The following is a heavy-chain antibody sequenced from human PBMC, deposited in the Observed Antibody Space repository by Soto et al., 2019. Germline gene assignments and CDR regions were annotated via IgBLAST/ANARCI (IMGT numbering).Heavy chain of an antibody. CDR1: GFTFDDSA. V-gene: IGHV3-9*01. CDR2: ISWNSGSI. Sequence: PGGSLRLSCAASGFTFDDSAMHWVRQAPGKGLEWVSGISWNSGSIGYADSVKGRFTISRDNAKNSLYLQMNSLRAEGTALYYCAKDIGDGYNQNVPGHWGQGTLVTVSS. D-gene: IGHD5-12*01. CDR3: AKDIGDGYNQNVPGH. J-gene: IGHJ4*02.